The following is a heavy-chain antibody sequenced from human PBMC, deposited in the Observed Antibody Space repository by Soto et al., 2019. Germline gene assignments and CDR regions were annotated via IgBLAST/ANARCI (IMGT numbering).Heavy chain of an antibody. Sequence: QVQLVQSGAEVKKPGSSVKVSCKASGGTFSSYAISWVRQAPGQGLEWMGGIIPIFGTANYAQKFQGRVTITADKSTSTAYMELSSLRSEDTAVYYCAKGGFSCYYSTSYYYGMDVWGQGTTVTVSS. J-gene: IGHJ6*02. D-gene: IGHD3-22*01. CDR2: IIPIFGTA. CDR3: AKGGFSCYYSTSYYYGMDV. V-gene: IGHV1-69*06. CDR1: GGTFSSYA.